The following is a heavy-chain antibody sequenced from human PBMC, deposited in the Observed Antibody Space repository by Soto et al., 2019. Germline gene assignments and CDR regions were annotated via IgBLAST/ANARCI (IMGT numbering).Heavy chain of an antibody. V-gene: IGHV1-46*01. D-gene: IGHD2-8*01. CDR3: ARELGYCTNGVCYPHWFDP. Sequence: ASVKVSCKASGYTFTSYYMHWVRQAPGQGLEWMGIINPSGGSTSYAQKFQGRVTMTRDTSASTAYMELSSLRSEDTAVYYCARELGYCTNGVCYPHWFDPWGQGTLVTVSS. CDR2: INPSGGST. CDR1: GYTFTSYY. J-gene: IGHJ5*02.